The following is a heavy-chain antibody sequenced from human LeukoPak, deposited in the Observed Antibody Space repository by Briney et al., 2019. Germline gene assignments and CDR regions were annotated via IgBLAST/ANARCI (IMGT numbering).Heavy chain of an antibody. CDR1: GYGFTSYW. CDR2: IYPGDSDT. V-gene: IGHV5-51*01. Sequence: GESLKISCKGSGYGFTSYWIGWVRQMPGKGLEWMGIIYPGDSDTRYSPSFQGQVTISADKSINTAYLQWSSLKASDTAMYYCARQGSSGWYLADYWGQGTLVTVSS. D-gene: IGHD6-19*01. J-gene: IGHJ4*02. CDR3: ARQGSSGWYLADY.